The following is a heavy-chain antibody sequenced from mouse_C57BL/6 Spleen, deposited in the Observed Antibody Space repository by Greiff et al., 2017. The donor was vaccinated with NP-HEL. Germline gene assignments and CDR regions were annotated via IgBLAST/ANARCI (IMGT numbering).Heavy chain of an antibody. CDR1: GYTFTSYW. D-gene: IGHD4-1*01. CDR3: ARGRKILGPKDYAMDY. J-gene: IGHJ4*01. CDR2: IDPSDSYT. V-gene: IGHV1-50*01. Sequence: QVQLQQPGAELVKPGASVKLSCKASGYTFTSYWMQWVKQRPGQGLEWIGEIDPSDSYTNYNQKFKGKATLTVDTSSSTAYMQLSSLTSEDSAVYYCARGRKILGPKDYAMDYWGQGTSVTVSS.